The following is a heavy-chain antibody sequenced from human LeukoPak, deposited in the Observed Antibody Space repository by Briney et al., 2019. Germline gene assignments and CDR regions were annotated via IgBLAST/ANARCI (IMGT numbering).Heavy chain of an antibody. CDR1: GFTFNSYS. J-gene: IGHJ4*02. Sequence: GVLRLSCAASGFTFNSYSFNWVRQAPGKGLEWVSSISSSSSYIYYADSVKGRFTISRDNSKNTLYLQMNSLRAEDTAVYYCAKDHGGYDWIYYFDYWGQGTLVTVSS. CDR3: AKDHGGYDWIYYFDY. D-gene: IGHD5-12*01. CDR2: ISSSSSYI. V-gene: IGHV3-21*04.